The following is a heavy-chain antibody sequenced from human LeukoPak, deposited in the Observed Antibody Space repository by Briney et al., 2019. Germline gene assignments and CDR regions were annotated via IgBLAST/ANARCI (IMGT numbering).Heavy chain of an antibody. J-gene: IGHJ4*02. D-gene: IGHD3-3*01. CDR3: AKEGSTYYDFWSGYFDY. CDR1: GFTFSSYG. V-gene: IGHV3-30*18. Sequence: PGRSLRLSCAASGFTFSSYGMHWVRQAPGKGLEWVAVISYDGSNKYYADSVKGRFTISRDNSKNTLYLQMNSLRAEDTAVYYRAKEGSTYYDFWSGYFDYWGQGTLVTVSS. CDR2: ISYDGSNK.